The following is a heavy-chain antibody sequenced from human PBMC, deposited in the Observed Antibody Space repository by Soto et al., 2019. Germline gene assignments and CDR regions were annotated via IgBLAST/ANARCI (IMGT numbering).Heavy chain of an antibody. CDR2: ISFDGSYK. CDR3: ARDDLDVKGGSRVAMAGPVGDY. V-gene: IGHV3-30*03. Sequence: GGSLRLSCAASGSMFSNYDMHWVRQAPGKGLEWVAVISFDGSYKHYGDSVQGRFTISRDNSKNALYLQMNSLRTEDTAAYYCARDDLDVKGGSRVAMAGPVGDYWGHGTLVTVSS. CDR1: GSMFSNYD. D-gene: IGHD6-19*01. J-gene: IGHJ4*01.